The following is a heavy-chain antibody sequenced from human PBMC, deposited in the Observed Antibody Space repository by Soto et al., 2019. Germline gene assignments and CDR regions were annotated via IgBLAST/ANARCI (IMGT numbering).Heavy chain of an antibody. J-gene: IGHJ6*02. Sequence: QVQLVQSGAEVQKPGSSVKVSCTAYGGTFSSYAISCVRQDPGQGLEWMGGILPIFGTANYAQKFQGRVTITANDYTSTADMELSSLSSEDTAGYYSESPFRQRYSMDVGGQGTTVIVSS. CDR2: ILPIFGTA. V-gene: IGHV1-69*01. CDR3: ESPFRQRYSMDV. CDR1: GGTFSSYA.